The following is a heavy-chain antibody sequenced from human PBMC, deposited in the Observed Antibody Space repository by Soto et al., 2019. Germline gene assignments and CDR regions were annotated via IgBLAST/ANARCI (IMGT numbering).Heavy chain of an antibody. CDR2: INKNGGEK. D-gene: IGHD5-18*01. CDR1: GFTFSSDS. CDR3: ARPRDTAMDSTWNY. V-gene: IGHV3-7*03. Sequence: VGSLRLSCAASGFTFSSDSRSWVRQAPVKGLEWVASINKNGGEKYYVDSVRGRFTISRDNAKNSLYLQMNSLRAEDTAVYYWARPRDTAMDSTWNYWGQGTLVTVSS. J-gene: IGHJ4*01.